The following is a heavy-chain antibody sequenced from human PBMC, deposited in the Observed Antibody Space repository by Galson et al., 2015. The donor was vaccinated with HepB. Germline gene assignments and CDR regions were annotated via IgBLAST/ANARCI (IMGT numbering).Heavy chain of an antibody. CDR3: ARDLADSSGYYVGAFDI. CDR1: GGTFSSYA. V-gene: IGHV1-69*04. CDR2: IIPILGIA. Sequence: SVKVSCKASGGTFSSYAISWVRQAPGQGLEWMGRIIPILGIANYAQKFQGRVTITADKSTSTAYMELSSLRSEDTAVYYCARDLADSSGYYVGAFDIWGQGTMVTVSS. D-gene: IGHD3-22*01. J-gene: IGHJ3*02.